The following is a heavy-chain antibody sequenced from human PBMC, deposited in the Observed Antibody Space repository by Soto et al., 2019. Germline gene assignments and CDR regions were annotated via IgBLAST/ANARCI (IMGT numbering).Heavy chain of an antibody. J-gene: IGHJ4*02. CDR2: IYYSGST. Sequence: SETLSLTCTVSGGSISSYYWSWIRQPPGKGLEWIGYIYYSGSTNYNPSLKSRVTISVDTSKNQFSLKLSSVTAADTAVYYCARGPSYVEGWDTAMVFDYWGQGTLVTVSS. D-gene: IGHD5-18*01. CDR3: ARGPSYVEGWDTAMVFDY. V-gene: IGHV4-59*01. CDR1: GGSISSYY.